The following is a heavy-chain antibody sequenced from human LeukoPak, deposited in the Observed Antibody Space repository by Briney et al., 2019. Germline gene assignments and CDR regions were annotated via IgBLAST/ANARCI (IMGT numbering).Heavy chain of an antibody. V-gene: IGHV4-30-2*01. Sequence: SQTLSLTCAVSGGSISSGGYSWSWIRQPPGKGLEWIGYIYHSGSTYYNPSLKSRVTISVDRSKNQFSLKLSSVTAADTAVYYCARGVPMVRGVITGYGMDVWGKGTTVTVSS. D-gene: IGHD3-10*01. CDR2: IYHSGST. CDR1: GGSISSGGYS. CDR3: ARGVPMVRGVITGYGMDV. J-gene: IGHJ6*04.